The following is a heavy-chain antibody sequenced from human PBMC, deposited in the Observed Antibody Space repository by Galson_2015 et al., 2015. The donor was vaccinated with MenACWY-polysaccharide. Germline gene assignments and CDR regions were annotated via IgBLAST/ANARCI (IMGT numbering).Heavy chain of an antibody. J-gene: IGHJ4*02. CDR1: GGSVNTGDSY. CDR2: IYPSGNT. CDR3: ARSPGGYSSGGRIDS. D-gene: IGHD5-18*01. V-gene: IGHV4-61*10. Sequence: ETLSLTCTVSGGSVNTGDSYWCWIRQPAGKELEWIGQIYPSGNTNYNPSLRSRVTISLDTSNNQFSLKLSSVTAADTAVYYCARSPGGYSSGGRIDSWGQGSLVTVSS.